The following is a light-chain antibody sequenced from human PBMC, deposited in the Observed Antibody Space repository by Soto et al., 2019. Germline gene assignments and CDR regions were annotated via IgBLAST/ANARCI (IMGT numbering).Light chain of an antibody. CDR1: SSDVGGYNY. J-gene: IGLJ1*01. CDR3: CSYAGSYTHYV. CDR2: DVS. Sequence: QSALTQPRSVSGSPGQSITISCTGTSSDVGGYNYVSWYRQHPGKAPKLMIYDVSKRPSGVPDRFSGSTSGNTASLTISGLQALAEADYYCCSYAGSYTHYVFGTGTKLTVL. V-gene: IGLV2-11*01.